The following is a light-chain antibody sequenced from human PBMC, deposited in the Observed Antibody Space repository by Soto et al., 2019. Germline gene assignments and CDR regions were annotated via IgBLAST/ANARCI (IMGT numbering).Light chain of an antibody. CDR2: GAS. J-gene: IGKJ3*01. CDR1: QSVRSSY. V-gene: IGKV3-20*01. CDR3: QQGFT. Sequence: IVSTQSPDTLSLSPGKRATLSCRASQSVRSSYLAWYQQKPGQAPRLLIYGASSRATGIPDRFSGSGSGTDFTLTISRLEPEDFAVYYCQQGFTFGPGTKVDNK.